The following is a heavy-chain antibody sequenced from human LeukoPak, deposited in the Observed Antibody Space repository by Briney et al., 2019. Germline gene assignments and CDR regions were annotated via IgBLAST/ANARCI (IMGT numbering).Heavy chain of an antibody. CDR2: ISDDGDNK. J-gene: IGHJ4*02. CDR1: GFTFSSSG. V-gene: IGHV3-30*18. Sequence: GGSLRLSCAASGFTFSSSGMHWVRQAPGKGLEWVAVISDDGDNKYYTDSVKGRFTISRDNSKNTLYLQMNSLRADDTAVFYGAKSFHSTGFYYVDYWGQGTLVTVSS. CDR3: AKSFHSTGFYYVDY. D-gene: IGHD3-22*01.